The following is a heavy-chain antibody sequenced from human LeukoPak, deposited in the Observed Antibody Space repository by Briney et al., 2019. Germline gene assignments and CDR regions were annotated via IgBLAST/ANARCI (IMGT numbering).Heavy chain of an antibody. CDR3: AELGITMIGGV. V-gene: IGHV3-48*03. CDR2: ISSSGSTI. Sequence: GGSLGLSCAASGFTFSSYEMNWVRQAPGKGLEWVSYISSSGSTIYYADSVKGRFTISRDNAKNSLYLQMNSLRAEDTAVYYCAELGITMIGGVWGEGTTVTIPS. J-gene: IGHJ6*04. D-gene: IGHD3-10*02. CDR1: GFTFSSYE.